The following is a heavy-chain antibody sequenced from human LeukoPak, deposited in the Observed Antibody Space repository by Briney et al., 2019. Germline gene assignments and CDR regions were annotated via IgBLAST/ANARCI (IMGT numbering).Heavy chain of an antibody. CDR1: GYSISGGYY. J-gene: IGHJ4*02. D-gene: IGHD4-23*01. Sequence: PSETLSLTCAVSGYSISGGYYWGWIRQPPGKGLEWIGSIYHSGSTYYNPSLKSRVTISVDTSKNQFSLKLSSVTAADTAVYYCARDNSDFDYWGQGTLVTVSS. CDR3: ARDNSDFDY. CDR2: IYHSGST. V-gene: IGHV4-38-2*02.